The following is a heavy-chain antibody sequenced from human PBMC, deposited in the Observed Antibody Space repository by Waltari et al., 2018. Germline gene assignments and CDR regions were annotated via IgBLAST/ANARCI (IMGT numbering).Heavy chain of an antibody. CDR2: ITDSGGST. D-gene: IGHD6-19*01. Sequence: EVQLLESGGGLVQSGGSLRLSCAASGLTLSRYAMSWVRQAPGKGLEGVSGITDSGGSTYYADSVKGRFTISRDNSKNTLYLQMNSLRAEDTAIYYCAKDTRYTSGGDAFDIWGQGTVVTVSS. V-gene: IGHV3-23*01. CDR1: GLTLSRYA. CDR3: AKDTRYTSGGDAFDI. J-gene: IGHJ3*02.